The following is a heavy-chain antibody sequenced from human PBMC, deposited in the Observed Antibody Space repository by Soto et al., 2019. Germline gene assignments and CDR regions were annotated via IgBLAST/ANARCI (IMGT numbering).Heavy chain of an antibody. D-gene: IGHD2-15*01. V-gene: IGHV1-69*01. Sequence: QVQLVQSGAEVKKPGSSVKVSCKAPGGTFSSYAISWVRQAPGQGLEWMGGIIPIFGTAKYTQKFQGRVTINGDGTTSTGYMELSSLRSEDTAVYYCARSQGGSSSLDIYYYYYYGMDVWGQGTTVTVSS. CDR1: GGTFSSYA. CDR2: IIPIFGTA. CDR3: ARSQGGSSSLDIYYYYYYGMDV. J-gene: IGHJ6*02.